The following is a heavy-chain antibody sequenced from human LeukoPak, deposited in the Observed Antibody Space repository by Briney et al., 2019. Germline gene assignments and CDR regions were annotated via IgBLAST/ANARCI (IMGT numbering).Heavy chain of an antibody. J-gene: IGHJ1*01. V-gene: IGHV4-61*02. D-gene: IGHD3-22*01. CDR1: GGSISSGSYY. CDR3: ARRRYYDSTGYLD. Sequence: PSETLSLTCTVSGGSISSGSYYWSWIRQPAGKGLEWIGRIYTSGTTNYNPSLKSRVTISVDTSKNQFSLRLSSVTAADTAVYYCARRRYYDSTGYLDWGQGTLVAVSS. CDR2: IYTSGTT.